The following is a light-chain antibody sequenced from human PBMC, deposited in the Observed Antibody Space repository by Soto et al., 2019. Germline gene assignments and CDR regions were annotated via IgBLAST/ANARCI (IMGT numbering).Light chain of an antibody. CDR2: DVS. CDR1: SSDVGGYEY. Sequence: QSVLTQPPSASGSPGQSVTISCTGSSSDVGGYEYVSWYQQHPGKAPKLIIYDVSDRPSGVSNRFSGSKSGNTASLTISGLQAEDEADYYCSSYTSSSLDVFGTGTKLTVL. J-gene: IGLJ1*01. CDR3: SSYTSSSLDV. V-gene: IGLV2-14*03.